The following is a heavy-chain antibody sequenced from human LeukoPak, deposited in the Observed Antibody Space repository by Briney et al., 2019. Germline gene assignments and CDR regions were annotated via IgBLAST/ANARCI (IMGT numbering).Heavy chain of an antibody. CDR1: GGTFISYA. D-gene: IGHD1-26*01. J-gene: IGHJ5*02. CDR2: IIPIFGIA. Sequence: ASVKVSCKASGGTFISYAISWVRQAPGQGLEWMGRIIPIFGIANYAQKFQGRVTITADKSTSTAYMELSSLRSEDTAVYYCARDLSGSSTWGQGTLVTVSS. V-gene: IGHV1-69*04. CDR3: ARDLSGSST.